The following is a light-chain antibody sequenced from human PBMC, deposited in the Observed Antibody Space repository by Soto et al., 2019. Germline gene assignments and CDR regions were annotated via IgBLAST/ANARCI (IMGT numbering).Light chain of an antibody. CDR1: QSISSTY. Sequence: VLTQSPGTLSLSLGERATLSCRSSQSISSTYLDWYQPNPGQAPRLLIYDASRRATGIADRVSGSGSGTDFPLTISRLEPDDFALCYCHQYGSSPRTFGQGTKLDIK. V-gene: IGKV3-20*01. J-gene: IGKJ1*01. CDR3: HQYGSSPRT. CDR2: DAS.